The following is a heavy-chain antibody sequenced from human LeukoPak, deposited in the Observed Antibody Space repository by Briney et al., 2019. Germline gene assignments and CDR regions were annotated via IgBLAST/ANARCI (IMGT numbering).Heavy chain of an antibody. CDR1: GCTFSSYA. D-gene: IGHD3-9*01. CDR2: IIPIFGTA. J-gene: IGHJ4*02. Sequence: SVKVSCKASGCTFSSYAISWVRLAPGQGLECIGGIIPIFGTANYAQKFQGRVTITTDESTSTAYMELSSLRSEDTAVYYCASRTYYDILTGYPSPHYFDYWGQGTLVTVSS. V-gene: IGHV1-69*05. CDR3: ASRTYYDILTGYPSPHYFDY.